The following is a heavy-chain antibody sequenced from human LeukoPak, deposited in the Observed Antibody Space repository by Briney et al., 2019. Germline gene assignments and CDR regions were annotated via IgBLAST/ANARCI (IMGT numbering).Heavy chain of an antibody. CDR1: GDSVSSNSAA. D-gene: IGHD3-10*01. CDR3: ARGDGVGPNSYFDL. J-gene: IGHJ2*01. Sequence: SQTLSLTCVISGDSVSSNSAAWNWIAQSPSRGLEWLGRTYYRSKWYNDYAVSVKSRITINPDTSKNQFSLQLNSVTPEDTAVYYCARGDGVGPNSYFDLWGRGTLVTVSS. V-gene: IGHV6-1*01. CDR2: TYYRSKWYN.